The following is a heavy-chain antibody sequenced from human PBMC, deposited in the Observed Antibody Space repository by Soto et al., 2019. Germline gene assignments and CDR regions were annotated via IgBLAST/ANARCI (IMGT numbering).Heavy chain of an antibody. CDR1: GYIFPSYG. CDR3: ARDRAAGFDY. D-gene: IGHD3-10*01. V-gene: IGHV1-18*03. Sequence: QVQLVQSGAEVKEPGASVKVSCKASGYIFPSYGITWVRQAPGQGLEWMGWISAYNGNTNYAQKFQGRVTMTTETSTRTAYMELRSLRSDDMAVYYCARDRAAGFDYWGQGSLVIVSS. J-gene: IGHJ4*02. CDR2: ISAYNGNT.